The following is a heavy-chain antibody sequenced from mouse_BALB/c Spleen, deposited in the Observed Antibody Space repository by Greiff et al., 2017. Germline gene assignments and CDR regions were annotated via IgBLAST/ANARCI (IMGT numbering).Heavy chain of an antibody. CDR3: ARPLDSSGYPWFAY. V-gene: IGHV5-9-3*01. J-gene: IGHJ3*01. CDR2: ISSGGSYT. Sequence: EVKLMESGGGLVKPGGSLKLSCAASGFTFSSYAMSWVRQTPEKRLEWVATISSGGSYTYYPDSVKGRFTISRDNAKNTLYLQMSSLRSEDTAMYYCARPLDSSGYPWFAYWGQGTLVTVSA. D-gene: IGHD3-2*01. CDR1: GFTFSSYA.